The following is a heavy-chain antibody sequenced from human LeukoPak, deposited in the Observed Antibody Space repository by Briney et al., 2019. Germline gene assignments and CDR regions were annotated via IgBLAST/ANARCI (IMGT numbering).Heavy chain of an antibody. CDR2: IYHSGST. J-gene: IGHJ4*02. Sequence: PSETLSLTCTVSGGSISSYYWSWIRQPAGKGLEWIGSIYHSGSTYYNPSLKSRVTISVDTSKNQFSLKLSSVTAADTAVYYCARDRNTGYFDYWGQGTLVTVSS. CDR1: GGSISSYY. V-gene: IGHV4-4*07. CDR3: ARDRNTGYFDY.